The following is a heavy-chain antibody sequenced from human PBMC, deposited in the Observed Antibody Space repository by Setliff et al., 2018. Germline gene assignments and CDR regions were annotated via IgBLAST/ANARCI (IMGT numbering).Heavy chain of an antibody. CDR3: ARMGDYDPYYFDS. D-gene: IGHD4-17*01. Sequence: NPGGSLRLSCTASEFTFTDYYMSWIRQAPGKGLEWVSYISGTASSKYYADSVKGRFTISRDNAKNSLYLQINSLRADDTAVYYCARMGDYDPYYFDSWGQGTLVTVSS. J-gene: IGHJ4*02. CDR1: EFTFTDYY. V-gene: IGHV3-11*04. CDR2: ISGTASSK.